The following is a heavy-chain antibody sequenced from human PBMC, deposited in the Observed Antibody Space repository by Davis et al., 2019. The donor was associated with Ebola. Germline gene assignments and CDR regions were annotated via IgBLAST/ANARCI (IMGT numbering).Heavy chain of an antibody. CDR1: LDSLSTVG. CDR2: TYYTSNSIT. D-gene: IGHD5-12*01. Sequence: HPQTLSLTPALSLDSLSTVGWNRISQSSSRCLELLGSTYYTSNSITDYAESVKSRINIRPDTSKNQFSLPLNSVTPEDTAVYYCASGWLRGGGVDPWGQGTPVTVSS. V-gene: IGHV6-1*01. J-gene: IGHJ5*02. CDR3: ASGWLRGGGVDP.